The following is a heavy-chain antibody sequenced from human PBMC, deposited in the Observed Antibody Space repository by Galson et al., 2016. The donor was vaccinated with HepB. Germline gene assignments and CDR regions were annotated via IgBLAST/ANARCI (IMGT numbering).Heavy chain of an antibody. CDR2: LLYGGST. D-gene: IGHD1-1*01. CDR1: GGSVSSRSYY. J-gene: IGHJ4*02. Sequence: TLSLTCTVSGGSVSSRSYYWGWIRQPPGKGLEWIGSLLYGGSTYYSPSLKSRTTISVDTSKNQFSLNLISVTAADTAVYYCARPRGGYNSQGYFGLWGQGALVTVSS. CDR3: ARPRGGYNSQGYFGL. V-gene: IGHV4-39*01.